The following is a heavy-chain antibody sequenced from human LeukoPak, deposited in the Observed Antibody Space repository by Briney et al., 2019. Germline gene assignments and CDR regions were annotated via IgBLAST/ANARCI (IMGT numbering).Heavy chain of an antibody. D-gene: IGHD3-10*01. CDR2: IYDSGST. J-gene: IGHJ5*02. CDR1: GGSIRSSYYY. Sequence: SETLSLTCTGSGGSIRSSYYYWGWIRQPPGKGLEWIGSIYDSGSTYYNPSLKGRVTISGGTSKNQVSLKLNSGTAADPAVYYRARHYGPWDQGTLVTVSS. CDR3: ARHYGP. V-gene: IGHV4-39*01.